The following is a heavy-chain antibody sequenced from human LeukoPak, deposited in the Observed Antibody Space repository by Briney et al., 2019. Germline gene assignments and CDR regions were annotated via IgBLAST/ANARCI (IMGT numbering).Heavy chain of an antibody. CDR2: IYYSGST. CDR3: ARGDYYGSGSHQGGFDY. Sequence: SETLSLTCTVSGGSLSTYYWNWIRQPPGKGLEWIGYIYYSGSTNYNPSLKSRVTISVDTSKNQFSLKLSSVTAADTAVYYCARGDYYGSGSHQGGFDYWGQGTLVTVSS. J-gene: IGHJ4*02. V-gene: IGHV4-59*01. D-gene: IGHD3-10*01. CDR1: GGSLSTYY.